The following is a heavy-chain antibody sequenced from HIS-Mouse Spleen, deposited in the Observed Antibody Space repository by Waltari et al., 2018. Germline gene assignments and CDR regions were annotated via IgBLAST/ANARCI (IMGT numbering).Heavy chain of an antibody. D-gene: IGHD3-22*01. V-gene: IGHV1-46*03. CDR1: GYTFTSYY. CDR2: ITPSGGST. J-gene: IGHJ3*02. CDR3: ASHYYDSSGYLGAFDI. Sequence: QVQLVQSGAEVKKPGASVKVSCKASGYTFTSYYMHWVRQAPGQGLEWMGIITPSGGSTSYARSVRDRVTMTRDKSTGTVYMERSSLRSKDTAGYYGASHYYDSSGYLGAFDIWGQGTMVTVSS.